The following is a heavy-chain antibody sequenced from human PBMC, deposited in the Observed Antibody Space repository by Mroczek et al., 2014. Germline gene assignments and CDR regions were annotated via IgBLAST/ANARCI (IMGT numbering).Heavy chain of an antibody. Sequence: QVQLVQSGGGVVQPGRSLRLSCAASGFTFSSYAMHWVRQAPGKGLEWVAVISYDGSNKYYADSVKGRFTISRDNSKNTLYLQMNSLRAEDTAVYYCARRGATRVDAFDIWGQGTMVTVSS. CDR2: ISYDGSNK. D-gene: IGHD1-26*01. V-gene: IGHV3-30-3*01. CDR3: ARRGATRVDAFDI. J-gene: IGHJ3*02. CDR1: GFTFSSYA.